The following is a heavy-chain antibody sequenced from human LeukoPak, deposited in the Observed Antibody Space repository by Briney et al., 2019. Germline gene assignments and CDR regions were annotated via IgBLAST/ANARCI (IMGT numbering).Heavy chain of an antibody. Sequence: SVKVSCKATGGTFSSYAISWVRQAPGQGLEWMGRIFPIFATANYAQKFQGRVTITADESTSTAYMELSSLRSEDTAVYYCARESGSYEAYFDYWGQGTLVTVSS. CDR3: ARESGSYEAYFDY. CDR1: GGTFSSYA. J-gene: IGHJ4*02. V-gene: IGHV1-69*13. D-gene: IGHD1-26*01. CDR2: IFPIFATA.